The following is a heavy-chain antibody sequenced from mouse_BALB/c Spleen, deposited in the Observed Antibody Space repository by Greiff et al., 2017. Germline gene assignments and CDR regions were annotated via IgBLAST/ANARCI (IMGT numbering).Heavy chain of an antibody. Sequence: QVQLQQSGPELVKPGASVRISCKASGYTFTSYYIHWVKQRPGQGLEWIGWIYPGNVNTKYNEKFKGKATLTADKSSSTAYMQLSSLTSEDSAVYFCARWHYAMDYWGQGTSVTVSS. V-gene: IGHV1S56*01. CDR3: ARWHYAMDY. CDR2: IYPGNVNT. J-gene: IGHJ4*01. CDR1: GYTFTSYY.